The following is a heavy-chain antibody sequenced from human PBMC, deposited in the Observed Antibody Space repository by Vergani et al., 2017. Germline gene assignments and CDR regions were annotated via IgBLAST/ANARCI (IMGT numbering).Heavy chain of an antibody. CDR1: GGTFSSYA. D-gene: IGHD3-16*01. CDR3: AREGLGLFFDY. V-gene: IGHV1-18*01. CDR2: ISPYNGNT. Sequence: QVQLVQSGAEVKKPGSSVKVSCKASGGTFSSYAISWVRQAPGQGLELVGWISPYNGNTNYAQKFQGRVTMTTDISTTTAYMELRSLRSDDTAVYYCAREGLGLFFDYWGQGTLVTVSS. J-gene: IGHJ4*02.